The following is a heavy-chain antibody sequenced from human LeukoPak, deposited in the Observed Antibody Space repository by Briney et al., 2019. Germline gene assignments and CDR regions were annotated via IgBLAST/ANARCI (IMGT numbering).Heavy chain of an antibody. CDR1: GFTFSSYS. Sequence: GGSLRLSCAASGFTFSSYSMNWVRQAPGKGLEWAAVIWYDGSNKYYADSVKGRFTISRDNSKNTLYLQMNSLRAEDTAVYYCAKEGVTALDYWGQGTLVTVSS. CDR3: AKEGVTALDY. J-gene: IGHJ4*02. CDR2: IWYDGSNK. V-gene: IGHV3-33*06. D-gene: IGHD2-21*02.